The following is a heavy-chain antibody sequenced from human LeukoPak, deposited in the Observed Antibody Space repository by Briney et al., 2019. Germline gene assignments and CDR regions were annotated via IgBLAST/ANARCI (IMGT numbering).Heavy chain of an antibody. CDR2: ISSSSSTI. CDR3: AKDSNYDSSGYLDY. D-gene: IGHD3-22*01. Sequence: GGSLRLSCAASGFTFSSYSMNWVRQAPGKGLEWASYISSSSSTIYYADSVKGRFTISRDNSKNSLYLQMNSLRTEDTALYYCAKDSNYDSSGYLDYWGQGTLVTVSS. V-gene: IGHV3-48*04. J-gene: IGHJ4*02. CDR1: GFTFSSYS.